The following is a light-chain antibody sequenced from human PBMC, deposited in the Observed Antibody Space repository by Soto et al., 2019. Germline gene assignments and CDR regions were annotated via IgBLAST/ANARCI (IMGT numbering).Light chain of an antibody. J-gene: IGLJ2*01. Sequence: QSVLTQPPSASGSPGRSVTISCTGTSSDVGGHNYVSWYQQHPGKAPKLIIYDVNKRPSGVPDRFSGSKSGNTASLTVSGLQAEDEADYYCNSYAGTKNLVFGGGTQLTVL. V-gene: IGLV2-8*01. CDR3: NSYAGTKNLV. CDR1: SSDVGGHNY. CDR2: DVN.